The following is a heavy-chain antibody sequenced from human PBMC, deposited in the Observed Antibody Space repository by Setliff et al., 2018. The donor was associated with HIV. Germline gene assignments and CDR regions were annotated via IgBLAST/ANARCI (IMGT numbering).Heavy chain of an antibody. V-gene: IGHV3-48*04. CDR2: IGSSNHGI. CDR1: GFNFKTYG. CDR3: AKAQKDLMTTMIITGYYFDY. J-gene: IGHJ4*02. D-gene: IGHD4-17*01. Sequence: GGSLRLSCAASGFNFKTYGMTWVRQAPGKGLDWVAHIGSSNHGIHYTASVQGRFTVSRDNANNLLFLEMNNLRVEDTAVYYCAKAQKDLMTTMIITGYYFDYWGQGTLVTVSS.